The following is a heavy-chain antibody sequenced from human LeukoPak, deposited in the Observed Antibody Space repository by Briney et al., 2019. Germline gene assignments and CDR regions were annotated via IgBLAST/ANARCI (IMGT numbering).Heavy chain of an antibody. CDR2: IVAGSGNT. CDR1: GFTFSSSA. Sequence: ASVKVSCKASGFTFSSSAVQWVRQARGQRLEWIGWIVAGSGNTNYAQKFQERVTITRDMSTSTAYMELSSLRSEDTAVYYCAADPDFWSGYYSFDYWGQGTLVTVSS. V-gene: IGHV1-58*01. D-gene: IGHD3-3*01. J-gene: IGHJ4*02. CDR3: AADPDFWSGYYSFDY.